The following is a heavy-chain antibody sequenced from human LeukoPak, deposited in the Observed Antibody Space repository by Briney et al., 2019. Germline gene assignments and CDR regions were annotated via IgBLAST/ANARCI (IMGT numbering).Heavy chain of an antibody. Sequence: GGSLRLPCVASGFTFSSRDWMTWVRQAPGKGLEWVANIKQDGSEKNYVDSVKGRFTISRDNSKNTLYLQMNSLRAEDTAVYYCARGGSYLSAFDIWGQGTMVTVSS. J-gene: IGHJ3*02. D-gene: IGHD1-26*01. CDR1: GFTFSSRDW. CDR2: IKQDGSEK. CDR3: ARGGSYLSAFDI. V-gene: IGHV3-7*03.